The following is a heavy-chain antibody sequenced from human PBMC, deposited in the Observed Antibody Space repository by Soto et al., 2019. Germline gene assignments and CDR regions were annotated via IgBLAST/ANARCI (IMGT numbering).Heavy chain of an antibody. V-gene: IGHV1-2*02. J-gene: IGHJ4*02. CDR2: IGPESGAT. CDR3: GRGRSGQIVVFY. CDR1: GYTFTGHY. D-gene: IGHD1-26*01. Sequence: ASVKVSCKASGYTFTGHYIHWVRQAPEQGPEWMGEIGPESGATRYAEKFQGRATMTLDTSITTAYMELKNLSPDDTAVYYCGRGRSGQIVVFYWGQGTPVTVSS.